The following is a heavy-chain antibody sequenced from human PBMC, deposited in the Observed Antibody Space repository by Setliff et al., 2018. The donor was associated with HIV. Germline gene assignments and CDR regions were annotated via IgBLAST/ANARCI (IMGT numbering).Heavy chain of an antibody. D-gene: IGHD6-6*01. J-gene: IGHJ3*02. CDR3: GRYSSSTDAFDI. Sequence: SETLSLTCTVSGGSISSSTYYWGWVRQPPGKGLEWIGNIYQSGSSYSNPSLKSRVTISIDTSKNQFSLKLNSVTAADTAVYYCGRYSSSTDAFDIWGQGTMVTVSS. CDR2: IYQSGSS. CDR1: GGSISSSTYY. V-gene: IGHV4-39*07.